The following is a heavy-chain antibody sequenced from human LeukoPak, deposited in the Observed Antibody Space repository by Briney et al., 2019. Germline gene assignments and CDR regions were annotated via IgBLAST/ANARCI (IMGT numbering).Heavy chain of an antibody. Sequence: SETLSLTCAVYGGSISSGGYSWSWIRQPPGKGLEWIGYIYHSGSTYYNPSLKSRVTISVDRSKNQFSLKLSSVTAADTAVYYCARVYGDYLNFDYWGQGTLVTVSS. V-gene: IGHV4-30-2*01. D-gene: IGHD4-17*01. J-gene: IGHJ4*02. CDR3: ARVYGDYLNFDY. CDR2: IYHSGST. CDR1: GGSISSGGYS.